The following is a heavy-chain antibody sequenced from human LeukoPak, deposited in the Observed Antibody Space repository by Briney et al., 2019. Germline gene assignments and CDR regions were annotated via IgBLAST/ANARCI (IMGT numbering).Heavy chain of an antibody. CDR1: GFTFSNYE. V-gene: IGHV3-48*03. CDR3: ARESSGYSSTVDY. CDR2: ISSSGSTI. J-gene: IGHJ4*02. Sequence: QSGGSLRLSCAASGFTFSNYEMNWVRQAPGKGLEWVSYISSSGSTIYYADSVRGRFTISRDNAKNSLYLQMNSLRAEDTAAYYCARESSGYSSTVDYWGQGTLVTVSS. D-gene: IGHD5-18*01.